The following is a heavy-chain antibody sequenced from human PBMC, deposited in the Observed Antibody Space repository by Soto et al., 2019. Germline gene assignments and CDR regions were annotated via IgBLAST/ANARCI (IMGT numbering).Heavy chain of an antibody. D-gene: IGHD3-3*01. CDR3: ARDSPYPSLEWFFS. Sequence: QVQLVESGGGVVQPGRSLRLSCAASGFTFSSYGMHWVRQAPGKGLEWVAVIWYDGSNKYYADSVKGRFTISRDNSKNTLYLQMNSLRAEDTAVYYCARDSPYPSLEWFFSWGQGTLVTVSS. CDR1: GFTFSSYG. V-gene: IGHV3-33*01. CDR2: IWYDGSNK. J-gene: IGHJ4*02.